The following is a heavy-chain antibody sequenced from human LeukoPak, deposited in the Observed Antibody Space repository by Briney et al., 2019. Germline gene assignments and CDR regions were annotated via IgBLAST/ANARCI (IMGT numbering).Heavy chain of an antibody. CDR2: IHYSGTT. CDR1: RPSMSSFF. CDR3: AASGNSWWEGFFHD. Sequence: SETLSLTFTVSRPSMSSFFWSWIRPPPRKGVEWVGHIHYSGTTKYNPSLPSLITLSMDTPKSQVSLRLTSVTAADTAMYYCAASGNSWWEGFFHDWGQGTLVSVSS. D-gene: IGHD2-8*02. J-gene: IGHJ1*01. V-gene: IGHV4-59*03.